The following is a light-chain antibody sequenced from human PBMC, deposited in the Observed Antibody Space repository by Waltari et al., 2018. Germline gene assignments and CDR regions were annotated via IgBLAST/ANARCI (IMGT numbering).Light chain of an antibody. CDR2: ANN. CDR1: SSNIGSNT. V-gene: IGLV1-44*01. Sequence: QSVLTQPPSASGTPGQRVTISCSGSSSNIGSNTVNWYQQLPGTAPKLLISANNHRPSGVPDRVSGSRSGTSASLAISGRQSEDEADYYCTTWDDSLNGVVFGGGTKLTV. CDR3: TTWDDSLNGVV. J-gene: IGLJ3*02.